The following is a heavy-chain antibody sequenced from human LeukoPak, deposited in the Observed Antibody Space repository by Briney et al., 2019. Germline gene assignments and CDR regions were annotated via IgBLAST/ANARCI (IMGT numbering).Heavy chain of an antibody. CDR1: GFTFSSYW. Sequence: GGSLRLSCAASGFTFSSYWMHWVRQAPGKGLVWVSRINSDGSSTSYADSVKGRFTISRDNAKNTLYLQMNSLRAEDTAVYYCAKRRRDGYNSEFDSWGQGSLVTVSS. CDR3: AKRRRDGYNSEFDS. CDR2: INSDGSST. J-gene: IGHJ4*02. D-gene: IGHD5-24*01. V-gene: IGHV3-74*01.